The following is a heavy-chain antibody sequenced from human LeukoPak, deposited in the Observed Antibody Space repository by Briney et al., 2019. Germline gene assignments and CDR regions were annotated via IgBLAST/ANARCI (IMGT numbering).Heavy chain of an antibody. CDR1: GGSISSSSYY. CDR2: IYHSGST. CDR3: ARLNIAARPEDY. V-gene: IGHV4-39*01. D-gene: IGHD6-6*01. Sequence: SETLSLTCTVSGGSISSSSYYWGWIRQPPGKGLEWIGSIYHSGSTYYNPSLKSRVTISVDTSKNQFSLKLSSVTAADTAVYYCARLNIAARPEDYWGQGTLVTVSS. J-gene: IGHJ4*02.